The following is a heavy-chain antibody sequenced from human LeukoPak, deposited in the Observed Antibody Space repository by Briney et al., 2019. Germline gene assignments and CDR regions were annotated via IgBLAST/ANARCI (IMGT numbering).Heavy chain of an antibody. J-gene: IGHJ6*03. CDR1: DGSIINYY. CDR3: ARGYCSGGSCYSYYYYNYMDV. V-gene: IGHV4-39*07. Sequence: SETLSLTCTVSDGSIINYYWGWVRQAPGKGLEWIGSIYYSGNTYYNSSLKSRVTISVDTSKNQFSLKLSSVTAADTAVYYCARGYCSGGSCYSYYYYNYMDVWGKGTTVTVSS. D-gene: IGHD2-15*01. CDR2: IYYSGNT.